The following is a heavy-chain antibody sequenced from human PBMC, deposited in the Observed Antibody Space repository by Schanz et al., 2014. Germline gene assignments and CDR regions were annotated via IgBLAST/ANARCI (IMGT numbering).Heavy chain of an antibody. Sequence: EVQLVESGGGVVRPGGSLRLSCAASGFTFDDYAMSWVRQAPGKGLEWVSAINWSDGSTGYADSVKGRFTISRDNGKNSLYLQMNSLRAEDTAVYYCARPSDSSWYMDVWGKGTTXTVSS. J-gene: IGHJ6*03. CDR3: ARPSDSSWYMDV. CDR1: GFTFDDYA. V-gene: IGHV3-20*04. D-gene: IGHD2-21*02. CDR2: INWSDGST.